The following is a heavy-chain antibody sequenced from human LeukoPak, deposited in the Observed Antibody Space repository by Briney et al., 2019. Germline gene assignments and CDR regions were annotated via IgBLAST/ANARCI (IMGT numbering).Heavy chain of an antibody. CDR3: ARKGPATIADY. CDR2: IHHSVGT. D-gene: IGHD4-11*01. V-gene: IGHV4-4*02. CDR1: GGLISSGNW. J-gene: IGHJ4*02. Sequence: PSETLSLTCAVSGGLISSGNWWGWFRQPPVKGLEWIGEIHHSVGTNYNPALKSRVAISMDKSKNQFSLDVTSVTAADTAMYYCARKGPATIADYWGRGTLVTVSS.